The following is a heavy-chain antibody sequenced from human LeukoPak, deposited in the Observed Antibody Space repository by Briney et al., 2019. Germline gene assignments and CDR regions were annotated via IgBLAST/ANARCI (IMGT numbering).Heavy chain of an antibody. D-gene: IGHD1-1*01. Sequence: GGSLRLSCAVSGITFSSYAMSWVRRAPGKGPEWVSAISGSGGSTYYADSVKGRFTISRDNSKNTLYLQMNNLRAEDTAVYYCVKMEGGRDYWGQGALVTVSS. CDR1: GITFSSYA. J-gene: IGHJ4*02. CDR3: VKMEGGRDY. CDR2: ISGSGGST. V-gene: IGHV3-23*01.